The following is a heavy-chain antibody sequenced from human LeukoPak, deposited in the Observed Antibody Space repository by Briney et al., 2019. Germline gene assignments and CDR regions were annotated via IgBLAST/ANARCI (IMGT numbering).Heavy chain of an antibody. Sequence: GASVKVSCKASGYTFTGYYMHWVRQAPGQGLEWMGWINPNSGGTNYAQKFQGRVTMTRDTSISTAYMELSRLRSDDTAVYYCARDSDIVVVPAALRWFDPWGQGTLVTVSS. CDR1: GYTFTGYY. CDR3: ARDSDIVVVPAALRWFDP. CDR2: INPNSGGT. J-gene: IGHJ5*02. V-gene: IGHV1-2*02. D-gene: IGHD2-2*01.